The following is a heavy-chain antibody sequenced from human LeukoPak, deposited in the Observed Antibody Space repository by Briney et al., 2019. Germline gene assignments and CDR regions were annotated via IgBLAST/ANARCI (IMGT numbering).Heavy chain of an antibody. CDR2: INSDGTTT. J-gene: IGHJ4*02. D-gene: IGHD3/OR15-3a*01. CDR3: ASDPYLANFWTGYPHY. V-gene: IGHV3-74*01. Sequence: PGGSLRLSCAASGFIFSKSWMHWARQAPGKGVVWVSRINSDGTTTYYADSVKGGFTISRDNAKNTLFLQMNSLRPEDTALYYCASDPYLANFWTGYPHYWGQGTLVTVSS. CDR1: GFIFSKSW.